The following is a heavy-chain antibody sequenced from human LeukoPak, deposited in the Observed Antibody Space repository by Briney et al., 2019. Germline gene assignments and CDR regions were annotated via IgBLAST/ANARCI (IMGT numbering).Heavy chain of an antibody. CDR1: EFTFSAYY. V-gene: IGHV3-7*01. D-gene: IGHD5-24*01. J-gene: IGHJ4*02. CDR2: IRADGSAK. CDR3: AKDDRWLQFCC. Sequence: PGGSLRLSCAASEFTFSAYYMTWVRQAPGKGLEWVGNIRADGSAKYYVDSVRGRFTISRDNAKDSLYLQMNSLRVEDTAVYYCAKDDRWLQFCCWGQGTLVTVSA.